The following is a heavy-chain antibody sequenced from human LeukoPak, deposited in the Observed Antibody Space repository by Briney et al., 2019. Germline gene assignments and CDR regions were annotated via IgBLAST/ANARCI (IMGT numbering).Heavy chain of an antibody. Sequence: ASVKVSCKASGYTFTSYGISWVRQAPGQGLEWMGWISAYNGNSNYAQKFQGRVTITRNTSISTAYMELSSLRSEDTAVYYCARGSSTAATFDIWGQGTMVTVSS. V-gene: IGHV1-18*01. CDR1: GYTFTSYG. D-gene: IGHD5/OR15-5a*01. J-gene: IGHJ3*02. CDR2: ISAYNGNS. CDR3: ARGSSTAATFDI.